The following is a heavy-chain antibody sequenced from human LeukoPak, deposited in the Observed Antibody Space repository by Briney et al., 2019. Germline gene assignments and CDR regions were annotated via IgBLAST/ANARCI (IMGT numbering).Heavy chain of an antibody. CDR2: INHSGST. D-gene: IGHD2-2*01. CDR3: ARRGSNYYYYYYMDV. J-gene: IGHJ6*03. CDR1: GGSFSGYY. Sequence: SETLSLTCAVYGGSFSGYYWSWIRQPPGKGLEWIGEINHSGSTNYNPSLKSRVTISVDTSKNQFSLKLSSVTAADTAVYYCARRGSNYYYYYYMDVWGKGTTVTVSS. V-gene: IGHV4-34*01.